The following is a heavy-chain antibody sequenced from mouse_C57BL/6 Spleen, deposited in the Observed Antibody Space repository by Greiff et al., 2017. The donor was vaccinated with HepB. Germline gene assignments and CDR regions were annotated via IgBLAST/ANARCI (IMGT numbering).Heavy chain of an antibody. CDR3: ARSGELGLWFAY. D-gene: IGHD4-1*01. J-gene: IGHJ3*01. CDR2: IYPGDGDT. V-gene: IGHV1-82*01. Sequence: QVQLKESGPELVKPGASVKISCKASGYAFSSSWMNWVKQRPGKGLEWIGRIYPGDGDTNYNGKFKGKATLTADKSSSTAYMQLSSLTSEDSAVYFCARSGELGLWFAYWGQGTLVTVSA. CDR1: GYAFSSSW.